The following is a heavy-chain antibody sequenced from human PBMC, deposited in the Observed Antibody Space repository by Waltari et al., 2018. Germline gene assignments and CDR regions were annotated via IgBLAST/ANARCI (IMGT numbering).Heavy chain of an antibody. J-gene: IGHJ4*02. CDR2: INPAGGRT. CDR1: GSTFTNYY. D-gene: IGHD3-10*02. Sequence: QVHLVQSGAEVKKPGASVKVSCMTSGSTFTNYYIQWVRQAPGQGLEWMAMINPAGGRTQYAPKLQGGVTVTSDTSTRTVYMDLDSLTSDDTAVYYCARVCCSGSYHGNWGQGTLVTVS. V-gene: IGHV1-46*04. CDR3: ARVCCSGSYHGN.